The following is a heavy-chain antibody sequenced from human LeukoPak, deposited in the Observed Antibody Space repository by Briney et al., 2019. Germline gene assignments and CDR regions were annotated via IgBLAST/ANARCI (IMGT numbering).Heavy chain of an antibody. CDR3: ARDRSYSSSFPVDY. J-gene: IGHJ4*02. V-gene: IGHV1-18*01. D-gene: IGHD6-6*01. CDR2: ISAYNGNT. Sequence: ASVKVSCKASGYTFTSYGISWVRQAPGQGLEWMGWISAYNGNTNYAQKLQGSVTMTTDTSTSTAYMELRSLRSDDTAVYYCARDRSYSSSFPVDYWGQGTLVTVSS. CDR1: GYTFTSYG.